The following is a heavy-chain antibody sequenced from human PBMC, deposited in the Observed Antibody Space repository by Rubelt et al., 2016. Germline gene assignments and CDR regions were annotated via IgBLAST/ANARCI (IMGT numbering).Heavy chain of an antibody. CDR1: YY. V-gene: IGHV1-46*01. D-gene: IGHD2-15*01. CDR2: INPSGGST. CDR3: ATVLCGSCYSLYYYYYGMDV. J-gene: IGHJ6*02. Sequence: YYMHWVRQAPGQGLEWMGIINPSGGSTSYAQKFQGRVTMTEDTSTDTAYMELSSLRSEDTAVYYCATVLCGSCYSLYYYYYGMDVWGQGTTVTVSS.